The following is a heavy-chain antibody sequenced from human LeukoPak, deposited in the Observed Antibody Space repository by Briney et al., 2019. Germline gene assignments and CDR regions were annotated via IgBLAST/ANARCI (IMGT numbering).Heavy chain of an antibody. CDR3: ARGVLVDTAMVMYWYFDL. CDR1: GGSISSYY. D-gene: IGHD5-18*01. Sequence: SETLSLTCTVSGGSISSYYWSWIRQPPGKGLEWIGYIYYSGSTNYNPSLKSRVTISVDTSKNQFSLKLSSVTAADTAVYCCARGVLVDTAMVMYWYFDLWGRGTLVTVSS. CDR2: IYYSGST. J-gene: IGHJ2*01. V-gene: IGHV4-59*01.